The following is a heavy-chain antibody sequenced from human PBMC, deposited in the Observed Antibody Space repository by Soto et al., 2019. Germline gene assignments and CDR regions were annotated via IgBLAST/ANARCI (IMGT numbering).Heavy chain of an antibody. CDR2: INPNSGGT. J-gene: IGHJ4*02. CDR3: AREGVLWFGEPYYFDY. V-gene: IGHV1-2*02. D-gene: IGHD3-10*01. CDR1: GYTFTGYY. Sequence: QVQLVQSGAEVKKPGASVKVSCKASGYTFTGYYMHWVRQAPGQGLEWMGWINPNSGGTNYAQKFQGRVTMTRDTSFSTAYMELSRLRSDDTAVYYCAREGVLWFGEPYYFDYWGQGTLVTVSS.